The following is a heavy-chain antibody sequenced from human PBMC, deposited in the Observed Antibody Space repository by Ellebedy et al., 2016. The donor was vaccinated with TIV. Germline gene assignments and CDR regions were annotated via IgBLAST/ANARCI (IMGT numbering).Heavy chain of an antibody. V-gene: IGHV3-30*03. CDR2: ISHDGSDK. D-gene: IGHD5-24*01. CDR1: GFTFSSYA. CDR3: ATTQMGNGYNEVYFGH. J-gene: IGHJ4*02. Sequence: GESLKISCAASGFTFSSYAMSWVRQAPGRGLEWVAVISHDGSDKIYSDSVRGRFTISRDNSKNTLDLQMDSLRAEDTAMYYCATTQMGNGYNEVYFGHWGQGTLVTVPS.